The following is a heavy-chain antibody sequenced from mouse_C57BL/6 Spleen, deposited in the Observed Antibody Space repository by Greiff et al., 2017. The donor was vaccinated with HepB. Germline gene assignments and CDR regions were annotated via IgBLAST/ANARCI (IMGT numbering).Heavy chain of an antibody. D-gene: IGHD1-1*01. Sequence: VQLQQSGPELVKPGASVKISCKASGYAFSSSWMNWVKQRPGKGLEWIGRIYPGDGDTNYNGKFKGKATLTADKSSSTAYMQLSSLTSEDSAVYFCAVLITTVVRAMDYWGQGTSVTVSS. V-gene: IGHV1-82*01. J-gene: IGHJ4*01. CDR3: AVLITTVVRAMDY. CDR1: GYAFSSSW. CDR2: IYPGDGDT.